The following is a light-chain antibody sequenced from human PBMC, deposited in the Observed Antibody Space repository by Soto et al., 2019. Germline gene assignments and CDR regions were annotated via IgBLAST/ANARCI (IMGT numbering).Light chain of an antibody. J-gene: IGKJ1*01. CDR1: QSISSW. Sequence: DIQMPQSPSPLSASVGDRVTITCRASQSISSWLACYQQKPGKALKLLIYDASSLESGVPSRFSGSGSGTEFTLTISSLQADDVASYYCQQYNSYSWTFGQGTKVEIK. CDR2: DAS. V-gene: IGKV1-5*01. CDR3: QQYNSYSWT.